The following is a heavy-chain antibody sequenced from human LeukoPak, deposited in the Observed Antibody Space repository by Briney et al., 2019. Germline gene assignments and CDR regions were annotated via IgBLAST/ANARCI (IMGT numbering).Heavy chain of an antibody. V-gene: IGHV1-69*05. CDR2: IIPIFGTA. CDR1: GGTFSSYA. D-gene: IGHD3-3*01. CDR3: AKGKTYYDFWSGYQIRNWFDP. Sequence: SVKVSCKASGGTFSSYAISWVRQAPGQGLEWMGGIIPIFGTANYAQKFRGRVTITTDESTSTAYMELSSLRSEDTAVYYCAKGKTYYDFWSGYQIRNWFDPWGQGTLVTVSS. J-gene: IGHJ5*02.